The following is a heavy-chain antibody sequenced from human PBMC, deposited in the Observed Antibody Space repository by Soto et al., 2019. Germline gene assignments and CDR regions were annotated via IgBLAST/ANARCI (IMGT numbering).Heavy chain of an antibody. CDR2: ISYSGNP. D-gene: IGHD3-10*01. J-gene: IGHJ4*02. CDR3: GTRGITLYHFDS. V-gene: IGHV4-31*03. Sequence: QVQLQESGPGLVKPSQTLSLTCSVSGDSISRYGFYWSWIRQRPGKGLEWIGYISYSGNPYFNPSLRSRATISIDTSKNQFSLRLSSVTAADTAVYYCGTRGITLYHFDSWGQGTLVTVSS. CDR1: GDSISRYGFY.